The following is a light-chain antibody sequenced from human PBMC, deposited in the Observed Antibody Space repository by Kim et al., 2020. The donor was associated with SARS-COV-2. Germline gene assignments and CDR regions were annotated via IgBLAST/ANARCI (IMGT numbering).Light chain of an antibody. J-gene: IGLJ1*01. CDR1: RPNIGAGYD. CDR2: GNS. CDR3: QSYDSSLSALYV. V-gene: IGLV1-40*01. Sequence: VNICTTGSRPNIGAGYDVHWYQQIPGTPPNLLIYGNSNRPSRVPDRFSGSKSGTSASLAITGLQAEDEADYYCQSYDSSLSALYVFGTGTKVTVL.